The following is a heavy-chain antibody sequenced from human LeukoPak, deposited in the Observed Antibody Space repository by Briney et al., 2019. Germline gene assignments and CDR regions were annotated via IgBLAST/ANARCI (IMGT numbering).Heavy chain of an antibody. CDR3: ARLYYDSSRYPNWFDP. J-gene: IGHJ5*02. V-gene: IGHV4-59*08. CDR1: GDSISSYY. D-gene: IGHD3-22*01. CDR2: IYYSGST. Sequence: SETLSLTCTVPGDSISSYYWSWIRQPPGKGLEWIGYIYYSGSTNYNPSLKSRVPISVDTSKNQFSLKLSSVTAADTAVYYCARLYYDSSRYPNWFDPWGQGTLVTVSS.